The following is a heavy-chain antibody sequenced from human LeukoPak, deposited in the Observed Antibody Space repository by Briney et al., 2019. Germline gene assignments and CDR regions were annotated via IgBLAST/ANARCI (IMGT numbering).Heavy chain of an antibody. CDR3: AKKNRPGSYAFDI. D-gene: IGHD3-10*01. CDR2: ISGDGGST. J-gene: IGHJ3*02. Sequence: GGSLRLSCAASGFTFGDYAMHWVRQAPGKGLGWVSLISGDGGSTSYADSVKGRFTISRDNSKNSLYLQMNSLRTEDSALYYCAKKNRPGSYAFDIWGRGTVVTVSS. CDR1: GFTFGDYA. V-gene: IGHV3-43*02.